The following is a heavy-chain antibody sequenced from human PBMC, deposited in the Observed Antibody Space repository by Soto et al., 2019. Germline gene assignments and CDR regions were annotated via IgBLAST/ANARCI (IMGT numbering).Heavy chain of an antibody. CDR2: IYSGGST. V-gene: IGHV3-66*01. D-gene: IGHD3-10*01. CDR1: GFTVSSNY. CDR3: ARDRRVIRGFAGSNWFDP. J-gene: IGHJ5*02. Sequence: GGSLRLSCAASGFTVSSNYMSWVRQAPGKGLEWVSVIYSGGSTYYADSVKGRFTISRDNSKNTLYLQMNSLRAEDTAVYYCARDRRVIRGFAGSNWFDPWGQGTLVTVSS.